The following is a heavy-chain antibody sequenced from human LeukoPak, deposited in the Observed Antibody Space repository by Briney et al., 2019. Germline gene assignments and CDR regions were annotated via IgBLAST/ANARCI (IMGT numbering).Heavy chain of an antibody. CDR1: GFTFSSYS. CDR3: AREPDGYLAYFDS. V-gene: IGHV3-30-3*01. D-gene: IGHD3-22*01. CDR2: ISYDGSNK. Sequence: GRSLRLSCAASGFTFSSYSMHWVRQAPGKGLKWVAVISYDGSNKYYADSVKGRFTISRDNSKNTLYLQMSSLSAEDTAVYYCAREPDGYLAYFDSWGQGTLVTVSP. J-gene: IGHJ4*02.